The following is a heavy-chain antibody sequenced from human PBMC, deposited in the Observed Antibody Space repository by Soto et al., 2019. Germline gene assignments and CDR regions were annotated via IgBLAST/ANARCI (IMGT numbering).Heavy chain of an antibody. CDR1: GYTFTSYG. CDR2: ISAYSGNT. Sequence: ASVKVSCKASGYTFTSYGISWVRQAPGQGLEWMGWISAYSGNTDYAQKLHKRVTLTRDISTSTVYMELRSLRSDDTAIYYCTSEDVATGLVWGPGSLVTVSS. J-gene: IGHJ4*02. CDR3: TSEDVATGLV. V-gene: IGHV1-18*01. D-gene: IGHD5-12*01.